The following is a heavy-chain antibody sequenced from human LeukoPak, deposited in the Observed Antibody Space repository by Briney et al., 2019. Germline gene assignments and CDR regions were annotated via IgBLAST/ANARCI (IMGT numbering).Heavy chain of an antibody. CDR2: ISRSSRHV. CDR3: VRDFMGMGGTTAYLHH. CDR1: GFTFSSYA. Sequence: PGGSLRLSCAASGFTFSSYAMSWVRQAPGKGLEWVSSISRSSRHVYYGGSVKGRFTISRDNAKNSLFLQMNSLRAEDMAVYYCVRDFMGMGGTTAYLHHWGQGTLVTVSS. J-gene: IGHJ1*01. D-gene: IGHD1-1*01. V-gene: IGHV3-21*01.